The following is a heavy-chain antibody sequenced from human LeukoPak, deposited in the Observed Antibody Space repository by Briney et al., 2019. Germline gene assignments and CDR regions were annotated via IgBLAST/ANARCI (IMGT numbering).Heavy chain of an antibody. CDR1: GFTFRNAW. CDR3: STSTVDPN. D-gene: IGHD4-11*01. Sequence: PGGSLRLSCAASGFTFRNAWMNWVRQAPGKGLEWVGRIKRKTDGGTTDYAAPVKGRFTISRDDSISTLYLQMNSLKNEDTAVYYCSTSTVDPNWGQGTLVTVSS. V-gene: IGHV3-15*01. CDR2: IKRKTDGGTT. J-gene: IGHJ4*02.